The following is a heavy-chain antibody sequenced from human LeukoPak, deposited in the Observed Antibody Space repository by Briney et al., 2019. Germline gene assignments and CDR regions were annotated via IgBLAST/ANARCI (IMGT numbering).Heavy chain of an antibody. J-gene: IGHJ4*02. V-gene: IGHV4-4*07. CDR3: ARASVAAAAPFDY. CDR1: GGSISSYY. Sequence: SETLSLTCTVSGGSISSYYWSWILQPAGKGLEWIGRIYTSGSTNYNPSLKSRVTISVDKSKNQFSLKLSSVTAADTAVYYCARASVAAAAPFDYWGQGTLVTVSS. D-gene: IGHD6-13*01. CDR2: IYTSGST.